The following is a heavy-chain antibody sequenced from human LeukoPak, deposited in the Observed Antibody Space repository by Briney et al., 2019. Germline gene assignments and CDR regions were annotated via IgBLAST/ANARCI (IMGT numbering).Heavy chain of an antibody. CDR3: AKDRALYSSGWSEGFDP. CDR2: ISSSSTI. J-gene: IGHJ5*02. D-gene: IGHD6-19*01. Sequence: GGSLRLSCAASGFIFTSYSMNWVRQAPGKGLEWISYISSSSTIYYADSVKGRFTISRDNSKNTLYLQMHSLRAEDTAVYYCAKDRALYSSGWSEGFDPWGQGTLVTVSS. V-gene: IGHV3-48*01. CDR1: GFIFTSYS.